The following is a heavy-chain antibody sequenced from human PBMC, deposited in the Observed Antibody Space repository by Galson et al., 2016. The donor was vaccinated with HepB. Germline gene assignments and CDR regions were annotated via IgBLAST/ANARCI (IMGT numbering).Heavy chain of an antibody. V-gene: IGHV5-51*01. J-gene: IGHJ3*02. CDR1: GFSFTSYW. Sequence: QSGAEVKKPGESLKISCKGSGFSFTSYWIGWVRQMPGKGLEWMGIIYPGDSNTRYRPSFQGQVTISVDKSINTAYLQWSSLKASDTAMYYCAKTRSCGGVDFYDSFDIWGQGTMVTVSS. D-gene: IGHD2-21*02. CDR2: IYPGDSNT. CDR3: AKTRSCGGVDFYDSFDI.